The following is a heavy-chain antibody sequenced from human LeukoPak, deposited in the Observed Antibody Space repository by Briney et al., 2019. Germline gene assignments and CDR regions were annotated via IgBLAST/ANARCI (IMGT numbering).Heavy chain of an antibody. CDR2: THPNSDGT. Sequence: GASVKVSCKASGYIFTNHYMHWVRQAPGQGLEWMGWTHPNSDGTNYEQKFQGRVTMTRDTSINTAYRELRSLRSDDTAIYYCARGGSTVFGVVNDWGQGTLVTVSS. J-gene: IGHJ4*02. V-gene: IGHV1-2*02. D-gene: IGHD3-3*01. CDR1: GYIFTNHY. CDR3: ARGGSTVFGVVND.